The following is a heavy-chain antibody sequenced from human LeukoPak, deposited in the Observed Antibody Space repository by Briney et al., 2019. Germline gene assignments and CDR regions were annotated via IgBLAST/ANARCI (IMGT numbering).Heavy chain of an antibody. CDR1: GYTFTRYD. CDR2: MNPNSGNT. CDR3: ARGYCRGGSCYPSRNWFDP. D-gene: IGHD2-15*01. Sequence: AAVKVSCKASGYTFTRYDLNWVRQATGQGLEWMGWMNPNSGNTGYPQKFQGRVTMTRSTYISTAYMELSSLRSEDTAVYYCARGYCRGGSCYPSRNWFDPWGQGTLVPVSS. J-gene: IGHJ5*02. V-gene: IGHV1-8*01.